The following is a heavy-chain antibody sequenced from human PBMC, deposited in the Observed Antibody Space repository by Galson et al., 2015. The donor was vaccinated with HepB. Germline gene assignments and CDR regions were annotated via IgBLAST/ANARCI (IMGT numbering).Heavy chain of an antibody. CDR2: ISYDGSNK. Sequence: SLRLSCAASGFTFSSYGMHWVRQAPGKGLEWVAVISYDGSNKYYADSVKGRFTISRDNSKNTLYLQMNSLRAEDTAVYYCAKNLGYSGYGPDYWGQGTLVTVSS. V-gene: IGHV3-30*18. CDR3: AKNLGYSGYGPDY. D-gene: IGHD5-12*01. J-gene: IGHJ4*02. CDR1: GFTFSSYG.